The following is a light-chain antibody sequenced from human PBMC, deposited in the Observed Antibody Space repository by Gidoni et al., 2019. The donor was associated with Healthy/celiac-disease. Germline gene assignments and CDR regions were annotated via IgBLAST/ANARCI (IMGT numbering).Light chain of an antibody. CDR2: DAS. J-gene: IGKJ2*01. CDR1: QDISNY. CDR3: QHYDNLPYI. V-gene: IGKV1-33*01. Sequence: SASVGDRVTITCQASQDISNYLNWYQQKPGKAPKLLIYDASNLEIGVPSRFSGSGSGTYFTFTISSLQPEDIAIYYCQHYDNLPYIFGQGTKLEIK.